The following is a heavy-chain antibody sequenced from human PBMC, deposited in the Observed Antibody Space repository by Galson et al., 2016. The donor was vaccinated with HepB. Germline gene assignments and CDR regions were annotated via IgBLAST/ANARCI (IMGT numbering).Heavy chain of an antibody. CDR2: IHSSGST. Sequence: CTVSGGSISPFYWTWIRQPAGKGLKWVGRIHSSGSTKYNASLNSRVTMSIDTSKNQSSLNLRSATAADTAVYYCATSTLTTPPPHHYNYYYYLDVWGKGTTVTVAS. CDR1: GGSISPFY. CDR3: ATSTLTTPPPHHYNYYYYLDV. J-gene: IGHJ6*03. D-gene: IGHD4-17*01. V-gene: IGHV4-4*07.